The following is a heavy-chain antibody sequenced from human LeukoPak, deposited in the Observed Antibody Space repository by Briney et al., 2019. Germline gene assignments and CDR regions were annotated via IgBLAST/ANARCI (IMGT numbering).Heavy chain of an antibody. Sequence: GGSLRLSCAASGFTFSDYYMSWIRQAPGKGLEWVSYISSSGSTIYYADSVKGRFTISRDNAKNSLYLQMNSLRAEDTAVYYCAGTGLLWFGELSSDYYTDVWGKGTTVTISS. V-gene: IGHV3-11*01. CDR3: AGTGLLWFGELSSDYYTDV. CDR2: ISSSGSTI. D-gene: IGHD3-10*01. CDR1: GFTFSDYY. J-gene: IGHJ6*03.